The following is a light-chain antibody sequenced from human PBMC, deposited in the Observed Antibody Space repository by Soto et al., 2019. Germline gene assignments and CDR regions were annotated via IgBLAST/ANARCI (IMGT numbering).Light chain of an antibody. J-gene: IGKJ1*01. Sequence: EVVLTKSPGTLSLSPGERATLSCRASQSVGSSYLAWYQQKPGQAPRVLIYGTSSRATGIPDRFSGSGSGTDFTLTISRLEPEDFAVYYCQQYTTSSWTFGQGTKVDI. CDR1: QSVGSSY. CDR3: QQYTTSSWT. CDR2: GTS. V-gene: IGKV3-20*01.